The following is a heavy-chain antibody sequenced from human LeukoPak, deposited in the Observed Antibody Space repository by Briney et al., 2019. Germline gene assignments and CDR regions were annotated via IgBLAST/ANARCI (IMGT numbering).Heavy chain of an antibody. CDR1: GGSISSGTYY. CDR3: ARGRDDDVWGSYPTCFEV. CDR2: IYNSGST. J-gene: IGHJ4*02. D-gene: IGHD3-16*01. Sequence: SKTLSLTCTVSGGSISSGTYYWTWIRQPAGKKLDWIGRIYNSGSTSYNPSLQSRVTLSMDTSKNQFSLKLSSVTAADTAVYYCARGRDDDVWGSYPTCFEVWGQGTLVTVSS. V-gene: IGHV4-61*02.